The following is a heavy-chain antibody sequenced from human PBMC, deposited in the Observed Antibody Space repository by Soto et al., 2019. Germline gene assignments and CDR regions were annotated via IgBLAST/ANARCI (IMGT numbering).Heavy chain of an antibody. CDR3: ARGDIVLVPSPSYNWFDP. Sequence: SETLSLTCAVYGGSFSGYYWSWIRQPPGKGLEWIGEINHSGSTNYNPSLKSRVTISVDTSKNQFSLKLSSVTAADTAVYYCARGDIVLVPSPSYNWFDPWCQGTLVTVSS. CDR2: INHSGST. D-gene: IGHD2-2*01. J-gene: IGHJ5*02. CDR1: GGSFSGYY. V-gene: IGHV4-34*01.